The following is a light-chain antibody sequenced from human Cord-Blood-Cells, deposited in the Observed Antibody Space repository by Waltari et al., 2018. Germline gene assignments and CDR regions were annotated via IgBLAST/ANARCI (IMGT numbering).Light chain of an antibody. CDR3: QQYNNWIT. Sequence: EIVMTQSPATLSVSPGERATLSRRSSQSVSSILAWYQQKPGQAPRPLIYGASTRATGIPASFSGSGSGTEFTLTISSLQSEDFAVYYCQQYNNWITFGQGTRLEIK. V-gene: IGKV3-15*01. J-gene: IGKJ5*01. CDR2: GAS. CDR1: QSVSSI.